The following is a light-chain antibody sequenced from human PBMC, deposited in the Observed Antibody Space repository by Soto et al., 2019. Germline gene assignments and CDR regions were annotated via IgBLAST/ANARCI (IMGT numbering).Light chain of an antibody. Sequence: QSALTQPPSASGSPGQSVTISCTGSSSDVGAYNYVSWYQQHPGKAPKLMIYEVTKRPSGVPDRFSVSKSGNTASLTVSGLQAEDEADYYCSSYAGSNNLPFGGGTKLTV. V-gene: IGLV2-8*01. J-gene: IGLJ3*02. CDR2: EVT. CDR3: SSYAGSNNLP. CDR1: SSDVGAYNY.